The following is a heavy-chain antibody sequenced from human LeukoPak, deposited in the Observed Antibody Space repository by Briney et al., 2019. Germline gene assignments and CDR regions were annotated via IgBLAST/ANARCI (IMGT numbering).Heavy chain of an antibody. CDR2: IYSGGST. CDR3: ASIYSSGWYYFDY. J-gene: IGHJ4*02. V-gene: IGHV3-53*01. CDR1: GFTVSSNY. D-gene: IGHD6-19*01. Sequence: GGSLRLSCAASGFTVSSNYMSWVRQAQGKGLEWVSVIYSGGSTYYADSVKGRFTISRDNSKNTLYLQMISLRAEDTAVYYCASIYSSGWYYFDYWGQGTLVTVSS.